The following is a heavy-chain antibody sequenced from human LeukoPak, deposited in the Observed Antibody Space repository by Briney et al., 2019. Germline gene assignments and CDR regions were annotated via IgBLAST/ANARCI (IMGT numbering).Heavy chain of an antibody. Sequence: TGGSLRLSCAASGFTFRNYWMSWVRQAPGKGLEWVANTKQDGSEKYYVDSVKGRFTISRDNSKNSLYLQMNSLRADDTAVYYCARELVVGPAEYFQDWGQGTLVTVSS. V-gene: IGHV3-7*01. CDR3: ARELVVGPAEYFQD. J-gene: IGHJ1*01. CDR2: TKQDGSEK. D-gene: IGHD2-8*02. CDR1: GFTFRNYW.